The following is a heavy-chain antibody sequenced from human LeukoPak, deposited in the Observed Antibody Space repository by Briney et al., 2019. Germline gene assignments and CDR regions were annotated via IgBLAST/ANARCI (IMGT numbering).Heavy chain of an antibody. CDR1: GGSMSNYY. V-gene: IGHV4-59*01. CDR2: IYYSGST. J-gene: IGHJ4*02. D-gene: IGHD2/OR15-2a*01. Sequence: SETLSLTCAVSGGSMSNYYWTWIRQSPGKGLEWIGYIYYSGSTNYNPSFKSRLTIPVGTSKNHFSLWLSSVTAADTAVYYCARLRGNYFPDYWGQGTLVTVSS. CDR3: ARLRGNYFPDY.